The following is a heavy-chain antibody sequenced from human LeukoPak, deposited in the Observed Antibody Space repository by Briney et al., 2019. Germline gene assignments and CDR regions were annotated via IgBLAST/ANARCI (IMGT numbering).Heavy chain of an antibody. V-gene: IGHV3-7*04. Sequence: GGSLRLSCAASGFPFSTYWMSWVRQAPGKGLEWVANVKQDGSEKNHVDSVKGRFTISRDNAKNSLYLQMNSLRAEDTAVYYCARGLLAAAGIDYWGQGALVTVSS. CDR1: GFPFSTYW. J-gene: IGHJ4*02. CDR3: ARGLLAAAGIDY. D-gene: IGHD6-13*01. CDR2: VKQDGSEK.